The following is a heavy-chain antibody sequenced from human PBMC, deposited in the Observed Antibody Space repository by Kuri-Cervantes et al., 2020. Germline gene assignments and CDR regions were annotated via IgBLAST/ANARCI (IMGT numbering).Heavy chain of an antibody. Sequence: SETLSLTCTVSGGSISSYYWSWIRQPPGKGLEWIGYIYYSGSTNYNPSLKSRVTISVDTSKNQFSLRLSSVTAADTAVYYCARASRYYDSSGYYYENDALDIWGQGTMVTVSS. D-gene: IGHD3-22*01. CDR1: GGSISSYY. J-gene: IGHJ3*02. V-gene: IGHV4-59*01. CDR3: ARASRYYDSSGYYYENDALDI. CDR2: IYYSGST.